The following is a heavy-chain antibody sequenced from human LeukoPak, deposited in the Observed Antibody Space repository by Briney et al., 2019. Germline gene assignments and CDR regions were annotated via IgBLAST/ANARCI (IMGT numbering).Heavy chain of an antibody. J-gene: IGHJ6*03. CDR1: GFTFSSYW. CDR3: ARDFRTPGAHYYYYYMDV. V-gene: IGHV3-74*01. D-gene: IGHD1-14*01. CDR2: INTDGSST. Sequence: PGGSLRLSCAASGFTFSSYWMHWVRQAPGKGLVWVSRINTDGSSTSYADSVKGRFTISRDNAKNTLYLQMNSLRAEDTAVYYCARDFRTPGAHYYYYYMDVWGKGTTVTVSS.